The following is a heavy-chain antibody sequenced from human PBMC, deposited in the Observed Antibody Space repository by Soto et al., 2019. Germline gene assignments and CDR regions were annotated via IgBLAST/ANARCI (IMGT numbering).Heavy chain of an antibody. CDR1: GGSFSGYY. Sequence: SETLSLTCAVYGGSFSGYYWSWIRQPPGKGLEWIGEINHSGSTNYNPSLKSRVTISVDTSKNQFSLKLSSVTAADTAVYYCACFGDFWSGYYGHYYGMDVWGQGTTVTVSS. V-gene: IGHV4-34*01. D-gene: IGHD3-3*01. CDR3: ACFGDFWSGYYGHYYGMDV. CDR2: INHSGST. J-gene: IGHJ6*02.